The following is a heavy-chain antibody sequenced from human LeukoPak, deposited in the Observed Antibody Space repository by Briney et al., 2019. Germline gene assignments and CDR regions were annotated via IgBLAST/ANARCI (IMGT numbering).Heavy chain of an antibody. V-gene: IGHV4-38-2*02. J-gene: IGHJ4*02. CDR2: IYHSGST. CDR1: GCSISSGYY. CDR3: ATNYGGNSALFDY. Sequence: KPSETLSPTCTVAGCSISSGYYWGRIRQPQGKGRGWIGSIYHSGSTYYNPSLKSRVTISVDTSKNQFSLKLSSVTAADTAVYYCATNYGGNSALFDYWGQGTLVTVSS. D-gene: IGHD4-23*01.